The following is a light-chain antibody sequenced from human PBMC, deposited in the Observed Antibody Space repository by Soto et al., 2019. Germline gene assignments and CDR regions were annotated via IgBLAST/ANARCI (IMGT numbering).Light chain of an antibody. CDR2: GNS. Sequence: QSVLTQPPSVSGAPGQRVTISCTGSSSNIGAGYDVHWYQQLPGTAPKLLLYGNSNRPSGVPDRFSGSKSGTSASLAITGLQAEDEADYYCQYYDSSLSGWVFGGGTKLTVL. CDR1: SSNIGAGYD. V-gene: IGLV1-40*01. CDR3: QYYDSSLSGWV. J-gene: IGLJ3*02.